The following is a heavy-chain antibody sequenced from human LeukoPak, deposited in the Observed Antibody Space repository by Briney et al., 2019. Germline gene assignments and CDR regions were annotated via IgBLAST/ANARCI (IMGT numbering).Heavy chain of an antibody. CDR3: GRFTRSGDSVY. CDR2: IKQDGSEK. V-gene: IGHV3-7*04. J-gene: IGHJ4*02. D-gene: IGHD7-27*01. Sequence: GGSLRLSCAASGFTFTSYWMSWVRQAPGKGLEWVANIKQDGSEKQYVDSVKGRFAISGDNAENSLYLQMNSLKAEDTAVYYCGRFTRSGDSVYWGQGTLVTVSS. CDR1: GFTFTSYW.